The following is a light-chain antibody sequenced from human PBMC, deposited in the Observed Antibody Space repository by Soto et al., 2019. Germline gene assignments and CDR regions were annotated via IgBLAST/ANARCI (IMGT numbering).Light chain of an antibody. CDR2: TAS. CDR3: QQYNSFPWT. V-gene: IGKV1-5*03. J-gene: IGKJ1*01. Sequence: DIQMTQSPSTLSASVGDRVTITCRASQSISGWLAWFQQKPGKAPRLLIFTASSLDSGVPSRFSGSGSGTEFTLTISSLQPDDFATYDCQQYNSFPWTFGQGTKVEIK. CDR1: QSISGW.